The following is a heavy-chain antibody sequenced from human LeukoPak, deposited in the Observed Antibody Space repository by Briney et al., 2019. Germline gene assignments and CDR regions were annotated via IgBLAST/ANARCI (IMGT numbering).Heavy chain of an antibody. CDR3: ARLDRYIKTGYYYYFDY. V-gene: IGHV5-51*01. CDR1: GYSFTSYW. Sequence: GEPLKISCKGSGYSFTSYWIGWVRQMPGKGLEWMGIIYPGDSDTRYSPSFQGQVTISADKSISTAYLQWSSLKASDTAMYYCARLDRYIKTGYYYYFDYWGQGTLVTVSS. D-gene: IGHD3-9*01. J-gene: IGHJ4*02. CDR2: IYPGDSDT.